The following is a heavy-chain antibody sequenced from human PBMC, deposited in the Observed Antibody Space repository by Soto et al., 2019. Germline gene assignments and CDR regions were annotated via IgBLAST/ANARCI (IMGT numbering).Heavy chain of an antibody. J-gene: IGHJ4*02. Sequence: EVQLVQSGAEVKKPGESLKISCETSGYSFTGYWIGWVRQMPGKGLEWMGIIYPDDSDTRYTPSFQGQVTISADKSISTAYLQWSSLKASDAAIYYCARYGANNLDYWGQGTLVTVSS. CDR3: ARYGANNLDY. CDR2: IYPDDSDT. D-gene: IGHD4-17*01. V-gene: IGHV5-51*03. CDR1: GYSFTGYW.